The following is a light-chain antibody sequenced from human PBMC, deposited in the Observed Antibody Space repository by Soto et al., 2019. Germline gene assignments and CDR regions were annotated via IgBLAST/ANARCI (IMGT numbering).Light chain of an antibody. V-gene: IGLV4-69*01. CDR1: SGHSDYA. J-gene: IGLJ2*01. CDR2: VNSDGSH. CDR3: QTWGTGFHVV. Sequence: QAVVTQSPSASASLGASVKLTCTLSSGHSDYAIAWHQQQPEKGPRYLMKVNSDGSHSKGDGIPDRFSGSSSGAERYLTISSLQSEDEADYYCQTWGTGFHVVFGGGTKLTVL.